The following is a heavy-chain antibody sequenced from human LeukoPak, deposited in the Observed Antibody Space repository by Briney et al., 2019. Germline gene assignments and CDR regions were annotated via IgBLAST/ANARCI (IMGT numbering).Heavy chain of an antibody. D-gene: IGHD1-14*01. V-gene: IGHV3-11*04. CDR3: ARDYPHRY. J-gene: IGHJ4*02. CDR1: GFTFSDYD. CDR2: ISSSSSTI. Sequence: GGSLRLSCTASGFTFSDYDMSWIRQAPGKGLEWVSYISSSSSTIYYADSVKGRFTISRDNAKNSLYLQMNSLRDEDTAVYYCARDYPHRYWGQGTLVTVSS.